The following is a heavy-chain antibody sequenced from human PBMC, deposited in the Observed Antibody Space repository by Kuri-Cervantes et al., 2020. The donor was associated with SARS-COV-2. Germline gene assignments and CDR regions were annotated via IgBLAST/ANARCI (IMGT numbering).Heavy chain of an antibody. D-gene: IGHD3-9*01. CDR1: GGSISSSSYY. Sequence: SETLSLTCTVSGGSISSSSYYWGWIRQPPGKGLEWIGSIYYSGSTYYNPSLKSRVTISVDTSKSQFSLKLSSVAAADTAVYYCARHVYYDILTGYYNTRGGFDYWGQGTLVTDSS. CDR2: IYYSGST. V-gene: IGHV4-39*01. CDR3: ARHVYYDILTGYYNTRGGFDY. J-gene: IGHJ4*02.